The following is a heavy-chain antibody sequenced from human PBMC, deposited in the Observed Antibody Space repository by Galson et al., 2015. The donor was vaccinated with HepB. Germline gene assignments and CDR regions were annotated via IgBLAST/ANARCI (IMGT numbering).Heavy chain of an antibody. D-gene: IGHD6-19*01. CDR2: IIPIFGTA. CDR1: GGTFSSYA. CDR3: ARIPREQWIYYYYMDV. Sequence: SVKVSCKASGGTFSSYAISWVRQAPGQGLEWMGGIIPIFGTANYAQKFQGRVTITADESTSTAYMELSSLRSEDTAVYYCARIPREQWIYYYYMDVWGKGTTVTVSS. V-gene: IGHV1-69*13. J-gene: IGHJ6*03.